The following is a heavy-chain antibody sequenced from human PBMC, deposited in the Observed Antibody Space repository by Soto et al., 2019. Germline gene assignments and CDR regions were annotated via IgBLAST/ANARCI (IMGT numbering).Heavy chain of an antibody. D-gene: IGHD3-10*01. CDR2: INPNSGGT. CDR3: ARGAIGSGSYYYFDY. J-gene: IGHJ4*02. Sequence: ASVKVSCKASGYTFTGYYMHWVRQAPGQGLEWMGWINPNSGGTNYAQKFQGWVTMTRDTSISTAYMELSRLRSDDTAVYYCARGAIGSGSYYYFDYWGQGTLVTAPQ. CDR1: GYTFTGYY. V-gene: IGHV1-2*04.